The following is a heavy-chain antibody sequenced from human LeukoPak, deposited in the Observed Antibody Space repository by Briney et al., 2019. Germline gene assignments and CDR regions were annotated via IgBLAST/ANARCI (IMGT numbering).Heavy chain of an antibody. CDR2: INPNSGGT. V-gene: IGHV1-2*02. J-gene: IGHJ4*02. CDR3: ARVSGSRLPWALDY. Sequence: ASVKVSCKPSGYTFTDYYMHWVRQAPGQRLEGMGWINPNSGGTNFAQKFQGRVTMTSDTSISTAYMELSSLRSDDTAVYYCARVSGSRLPWALDYWGQGTLVTVSS. D-gene: IGHD2-2*01. CDR1: GYTFTDYY.